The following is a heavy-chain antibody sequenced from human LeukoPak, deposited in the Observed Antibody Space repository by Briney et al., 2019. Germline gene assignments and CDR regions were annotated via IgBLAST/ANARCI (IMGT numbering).Heavy chain of an antibody. D-gene: IGHD3-3*01. CDR2: INPNSGGT. CDR3: ARANIVLGVEAGFCRNWFYH. V-gene: IGHV1-2*02. J-gene: IGHJ5*02. CDR1: GYTFTDYS. Sequence: ASVKVSCKASGYTFTDYSIHWVRQAPGQGLEWMGWINPNSGGTNYAQKFQGRVTMTRDTSISTAYMELSRLRSDDTAVYYCARANIVLGVEAGFCRNWFYHW.